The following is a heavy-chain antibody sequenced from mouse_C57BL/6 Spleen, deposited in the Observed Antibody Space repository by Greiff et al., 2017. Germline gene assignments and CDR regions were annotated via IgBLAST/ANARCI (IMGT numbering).Heavy chain of an antibody. CDR2: ILPGSGST. V-gene: IGHV1-9*01. Sequence: VQLQESGAELMKPGASVKLSCKATGYTFTGYWIEWVKQRPGHGLEWIGEILPGSGSTYYNEKFKGKATFTADTSSNTADMQLSSLATEDSAIYYSARRGGTAMDDWGQGTSVTVSS. J-gene: IGHJ4*01. D-gene: IGHD3-3*01. CDR1: GYTFTGYW. CDR3: ARRGGTAMDD.